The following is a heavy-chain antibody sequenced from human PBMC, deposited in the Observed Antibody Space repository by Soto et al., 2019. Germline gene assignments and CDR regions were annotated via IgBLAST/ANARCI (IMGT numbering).Heavy chain of an antibody. CDR1: GFTFSDYA. J-gene: IGHJ4*02. Sequence: EVQLLESGGGLVQPGGSLRLPCAASGFTFSDYAMSWVRQAPGKGLEWVSAISGSGDSTYYADSVKGRFTISRDNSKHTLYLQENSLRAEDTALYYCAKTSGAKGYFDYWGQGTLVTVSS. D-gene: IGHD1-26*01. CDR3: AKTSGAKGYFDY. CDR2: ISGSGDST. V-gene: IGHV3-23*01.